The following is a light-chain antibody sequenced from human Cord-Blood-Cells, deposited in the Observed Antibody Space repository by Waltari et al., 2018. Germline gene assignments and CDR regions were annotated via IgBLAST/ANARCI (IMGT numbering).Light chain of an antibody. CDR1: PSISSW. J-gene: IGKJ1*01. CDR3: QQYNSYSWT. CDR2: KAS. V-gene: IGKV1-5*03. Sequence: DIQMTQSPSTLSASVGDRVTLTCRASPSISSWLAWYQQKTGKAPKILIYKASSLESRVPSMFSGSGSGTEFTLTISSLQPDDFATYYCQQYNSYSWTFGQGTKVEIK.